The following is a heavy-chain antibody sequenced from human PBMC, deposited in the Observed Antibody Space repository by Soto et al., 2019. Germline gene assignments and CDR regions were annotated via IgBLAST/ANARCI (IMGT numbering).Heavy chain of an antibody. J-gene: IGHJ6*03. D-gene: IGHD3-3*01. CDR2: IYYSGST. Sequence: SETLSPTCTVSGGSISSGGYYWSWIRQHPGKGLEWIGYIYYSGSTYYNPSLKSRVTISVDTSKNQFSLKLSSVTAADTAVYYCARTNTIFGVVKYYYYYMDVWGKGTTVTVSS. V-gene: IGHV4-31*03. CDR3: ARTNTIFGVVKYYYYYMDV. CDR1: GGSISSGGYY.